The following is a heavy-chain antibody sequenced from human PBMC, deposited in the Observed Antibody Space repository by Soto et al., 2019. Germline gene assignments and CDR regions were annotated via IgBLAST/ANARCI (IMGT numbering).Heavy chain of an antibody. CDR1: NDSISTYY. CDR3: ARPGRDWGALHY. Sequence: QVQLQESGPGLVKPSETLSLTCTVSNDSISTYYWTWIRQPPGKGLEWIGFIYYSGSTNYNPSLQSRVTISVDTSKNQFSLKMNSVTAADTAVYYCARPGRDWGALHYWGQATLVTVSS. J-gene: IGHJ4*02. CDR2: IYYSGST. D-gene: IGHD7-27*01. V-gene: IGHV4-59*08.